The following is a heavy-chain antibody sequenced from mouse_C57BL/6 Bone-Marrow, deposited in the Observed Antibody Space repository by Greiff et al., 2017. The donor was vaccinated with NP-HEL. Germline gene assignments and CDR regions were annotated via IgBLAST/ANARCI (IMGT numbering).Heavy chain of an antibody. CDR2: IYPGSGCT. CDR1: GYTFTSYW. Sequence: VQLQQSGAELVKPGASVKMSCTASGYTFTSYWITWVKQRPGQGLEWIGDIYPGSGCTNYNEKFKSKATLTVDTASSTAYMQLSSLTSEDSAFYYVAICDGSSLHWYFDVWGTGTTVTVSA. D-gene: IGHD1-1*01. J-gene: IGHJ1*03. V-gene: IGHV1-55*01. CDR3: AICDGSSLHWYFDV.